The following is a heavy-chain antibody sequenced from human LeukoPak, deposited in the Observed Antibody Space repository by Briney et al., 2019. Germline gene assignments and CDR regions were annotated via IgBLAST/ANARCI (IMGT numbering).Heavy chain of an antibody. CDR3: ARTDCSGGSCYPFDY. D-gene: IGHD2-15*01. CDR2: ISAYNGNT. Sequence: ASVKVSCKASGYTFTIYDISWVRQAPGQGLECMGWISAYNGNTNYAQKLQGRVTMTTDTSTGTAYMELRSLRSDDTAVYYCARTDCSGGSCYPFDYWGQGTLVTVSS. CDR1: GYTFTIYD. J-gene: IGHJ4*02. V-gene: IGHV1-18*01.